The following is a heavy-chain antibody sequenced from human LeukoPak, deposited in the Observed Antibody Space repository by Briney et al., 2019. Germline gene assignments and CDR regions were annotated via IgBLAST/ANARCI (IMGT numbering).Heavy chain of an antibody. CDR2: ILYDGSNK. J-gene: IGHJ4*02. CDR3: ARDGGERSAAAGTFDY. V-gene: IGHV3-30*04. D-gene: IGHD6-13*01. CDR1: GFTFSSYA. Sequence: PGGSLRLSCAASGFTFSSYAMHWVRQAPGKGLEWVAVILYDGSNKCYADSVNGRFTISRDNSKNTLYLQMNSLRAEDTAVYYCARDGGERSAAAGTFDYWGQGTLVTVSS.